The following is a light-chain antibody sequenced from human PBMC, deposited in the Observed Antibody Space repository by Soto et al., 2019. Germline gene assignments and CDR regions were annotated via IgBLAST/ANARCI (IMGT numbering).Light chain of an antibody. V-gene: IGKV3-20*01. Sequence: EILMTQSPAILSVSPGERATLSCRASQSVSSSYLAWYQQKPGKAPRLLIYGAFSRAIGVPDRFSGSGSGTDFTLTISRLEPEDFAVYFCQQYGDSLTFGGGTKVDIK. J-gene: IGKJ4*01. CDR2: GAF. CDR3: QQYGDSLT. CDR1: QSVSSSY.